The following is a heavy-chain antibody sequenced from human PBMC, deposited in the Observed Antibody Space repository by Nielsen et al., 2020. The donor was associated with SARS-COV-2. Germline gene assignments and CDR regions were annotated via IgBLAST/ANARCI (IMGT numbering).Heavy chain of an antibody. V-gene: IGHV3-30*18. D-gene: IGHD6-6*01. Sequence: GGSLRLSCAASGFTFSSYGMHWIRQAPGKGLEWVAVISYDGSNKYCADSVKGRFTISRDNSKNTLYLQMNSLRAEDTAVYYCAKDRDSSSSGALSWGQGTLVTVSS. J-gene: IGHJ5*02. CDR3: AKDRDSSSSGALS. CDR2: ISYDGSNK. CDR1: GFTFSSYG.